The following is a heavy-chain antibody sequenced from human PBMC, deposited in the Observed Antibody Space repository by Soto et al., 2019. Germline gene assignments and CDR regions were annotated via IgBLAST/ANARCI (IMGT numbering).Heavy chain of an antibody. Sequence: EVRLVESGGALVQPGGSLRLSCAASGFTFSNYWMHWVRQAPGKGLMWVSRISSDGSNVVYANSVKGRFTISRDNADNTLYLQMNSLRAEDTAMYYCARDRTLARPTSFIDPWGQGTLVTVSS. V-gene: IGHV3-74*01. CDR3: ARDRTLARPTSFIDP. CDR2: ISSDGSNV. J-gene: IGHJ5*02. CDR1: GFTFSNYW. D-gene: IGHD5-12*01.